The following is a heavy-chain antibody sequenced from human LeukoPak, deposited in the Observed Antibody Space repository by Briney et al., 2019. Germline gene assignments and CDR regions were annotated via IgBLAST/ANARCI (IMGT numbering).Heavy chain of an antibody. CDR2: IYYSGST. CDR3: ARVKCSSSSCWFDP. D-gene: IGHD6-6*01. CDR1: GGSISSSSYY. Sequence: SETLSLTCTVSGGSISSSSYYWGWIRQPPGKGLEWIGSIYYSGSTYYNPSLKSRVTISVDTSKNQFSLKLSSVTAADTAVYYCARVKCSSSSCWFDPWGQGTLVTVSS. V-gene: IGHV4-39*07. J-gene: IGHJ5*02.